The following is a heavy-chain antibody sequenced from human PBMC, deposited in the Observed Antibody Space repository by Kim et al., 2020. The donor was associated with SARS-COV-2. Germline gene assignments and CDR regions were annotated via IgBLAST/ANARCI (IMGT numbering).Heavy chain of an antibody. CDR3: ARLNYYDSSGYYEFDY. Sequence: LKSRVTVSVDTSKNQCSLKLSSVTAADTAVYYCARLNYYDSSGYYEFDYWGQGTLVTVSS. J-gene: IGHJ4*02. V-gene: IGHV4-39*01. D-gene: IGHD3-22*01.